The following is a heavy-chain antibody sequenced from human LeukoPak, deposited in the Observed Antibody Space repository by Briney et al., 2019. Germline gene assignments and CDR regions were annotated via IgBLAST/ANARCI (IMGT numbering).Heavy chain of an antibody. J-gene: IGHJ3*02. CDR2: IYYSGST. CDR1: GGSISSYY. V-gene: IGHV4-59*08. CDR3: TRLGDAFDI. Sequence: SETLSLTCTVSGGSISSYYWSWIRQPPGKGLEWIGYIYYSGSTNYNPSLKSRVTISVDTSKNQFSLKLSSVTAADTAVYYCTRLGDAFDIWGQGTMVTVSS.